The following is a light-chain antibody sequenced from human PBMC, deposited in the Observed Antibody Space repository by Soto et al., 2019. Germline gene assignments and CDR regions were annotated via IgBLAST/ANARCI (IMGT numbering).Light chain of an antibody. V-gene: IGKV3-15*01. CDR1: QSVSSN. CDR3: QQYNNWRWT. CDR2: GAS. Sequence: EIVMTQSQATLSVSPGERATLSCRASQSVSSNLAWYQQKPGQAPRILIYGASTRATGISARFSGSGSGTEFTLTISSLQSEDFAVYYCQQYNNWRWTFGQGTKVEIK. J-gene: IGKJ1*01.